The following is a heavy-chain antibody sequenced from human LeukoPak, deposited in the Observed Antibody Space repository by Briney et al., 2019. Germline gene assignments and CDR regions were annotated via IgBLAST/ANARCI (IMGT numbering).Heavy chain of an antibody. CDR2: IYNSGDT. J-gene: IGHJ4*02. Sequence: SETLSLTCSVSSASIRTYHWCWIRQPAGKGLEWIGRIYNSGDTSYNPSLKSRVTMSLDTSKNQVSLNLNFVTAADTAVYYCATYGDYGSDYWGQGTLATVSS. V-gene: IGHV4-4*07. D-gene: IGHD4-17*01. CDR3: ATYGDYGSDY. CDR1: SASIRTYH.